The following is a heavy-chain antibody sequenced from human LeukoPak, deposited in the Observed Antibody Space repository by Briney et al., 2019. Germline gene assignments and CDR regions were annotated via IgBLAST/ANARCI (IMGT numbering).Heavy chain of an antibody. CDR2: TRDKANGYTT. V-gene: IGHV3-72*01. J-gene: IGHJ4*02. CDR3: AKTYYYDSSAFDY. D-gene: IGHD3-22*01. Sequence: GGSLRLSCAASGFTFSDHYMDWVRQAPGKGLEWVGRTRDKANGYTTEYAASVRGRFTISRDDSKTSLYLRMNSLKTEDTAVYYCAKTYYYDSSAFDYWGQGSLVTVSS. CDR1: GFTFSDHY.